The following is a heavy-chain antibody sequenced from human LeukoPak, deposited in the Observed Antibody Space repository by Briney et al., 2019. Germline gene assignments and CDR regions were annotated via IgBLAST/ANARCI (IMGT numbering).Heavy chain of an antibody. J-gene: IGHJ5*02. CDR2: IHSGGSI. D-gene: IGHD6-6*01. Sequence: GGSLRLSCAASGFSVSTNYMSWVRQAPGKGLEWVSSIHSGGSIYYADSVKGRFTISRDNSKNALYLQMNSLRAEDTAVYYCAKDRYSGSSAWFDPWGQGTLVTVSS. CDR1: GFSVSTNY. CDR3: AKDRYSGSSAWFDP. V-gene: IGHV3-53*01.